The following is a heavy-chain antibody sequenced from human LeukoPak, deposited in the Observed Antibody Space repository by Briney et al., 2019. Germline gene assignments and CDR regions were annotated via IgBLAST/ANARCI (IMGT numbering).Heavy chain of an antibody. CDR2: ISFTGNT. CDR1: GGSISGYY. Sequence: TSETLSLTCTVSGGSISGYYWSWIRQSPGKRLEWIAYISFTGNTNYNPSLKSRVTTSLDTSKTHFSLTLSSLTAADTAVYYCARSPPGWYYDNSGQYYFDTWGQGALVTVSS. V-gene: IGHV4-59*08. J-gene: IGHJ4*02. D-gene: IGHD3-22*01. CDR3: ARSPPGWYYDNSGQYYFDT.